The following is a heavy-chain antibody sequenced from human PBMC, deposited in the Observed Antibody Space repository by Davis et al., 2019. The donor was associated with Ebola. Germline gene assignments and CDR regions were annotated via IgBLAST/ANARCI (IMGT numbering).Heavy chain of an antibody. CDR3: ARDSDYGYYHGMDV. D-gene: IGHD4-17*01. CDR2: INTDGTTT. CDR1: GFTFSTYW. V-gene: IGHV3-74*01. J-gene: IGHJ6*02. Sequence: PGGSLRLSCAASGFTFSTYWIHWVRLAPGKGPVWVSRINTDGTTTTYADSVKGRFTISRDNAKNTLYLRMNSLRAEDTAVYYCARDSDYGYYHGMDVWGQGTTVTVSS.